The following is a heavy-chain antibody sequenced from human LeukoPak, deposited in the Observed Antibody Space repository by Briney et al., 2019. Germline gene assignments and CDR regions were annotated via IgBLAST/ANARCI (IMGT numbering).Heavy chain of an antibody. D-gene: IGHD3-22*01. Sequence: GGSLRLSCAASGFTFSVYWMSWVRQAPGKGLEWVANIKQDGSEKYYVDSVKGRFTISRDNAKNSLYLQMNSLRAEDTAVYYCARDLLFDTSGYYYWGQGTLVTVSS. CDR2: IKQDGSEK. CDR1: GFTFSVYW. CDR3: ARDLLFDTSGYYY. J-gene: IGHJ4*02. V-gene: IGHV3-7*01.